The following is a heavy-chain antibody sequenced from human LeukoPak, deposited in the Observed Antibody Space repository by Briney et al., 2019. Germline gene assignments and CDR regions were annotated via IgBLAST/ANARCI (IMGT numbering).Heavy chain of an antibody. D-gene: IGHD3-16*01. CDR2: ISSSSSYI. CDR1: GFTFSSYS. Sequence: GGSLRLSCAASGFTFSSYSMNWVRQAPGKGLEGVSSISSSSSYIYYADSVKGRFTISRDNAKNSLYLQMNSLRVEDTALYYCAKDFYRLGEFDAFDNWGQGTMVTVSS. CDR3: AKDFYRLGEFDAFDN. V-gene: IGHV3-21*04. J-gene: IGHJ3*02.